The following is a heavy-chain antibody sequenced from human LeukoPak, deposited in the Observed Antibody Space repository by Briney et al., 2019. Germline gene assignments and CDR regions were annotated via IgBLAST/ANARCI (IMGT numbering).Heavy chain of an antibody. CDR3: ATGSSRYYYYMDV. D-gene: IGHD3-10*01. J-gene: IGHJ6*03. CDR2: IYFSGNT. Sequence: SETLSLTCTVSGGSIRSNSYYWGWIRQPPGKGLEWIGSIYFSGNTYYNPSLKSRVTISVDTSKNQSSLKLSSVTAADTAVYYCATGSSRYYYYMDVWGKGTTVTVSS. CDR1: GGSIRSNSYY. V-gene: IGHV4-39*01.